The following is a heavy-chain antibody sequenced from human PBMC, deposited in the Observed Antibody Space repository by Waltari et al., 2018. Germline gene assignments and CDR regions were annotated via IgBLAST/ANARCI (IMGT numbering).Heavy chain of an antibody. CDR2: IYYSGST. V-gene: IGHV4-59*11. CDR1: GGSISSHY. CDR3: ARYDSSWYRHYGMDV. J-gene: IGHJ6*02. D-gene: IGHD6-13*01. Sequence: QVQLQESGPGLVKPSETLSLTCTVSGGSISSHYWSWIRQPPGKGLEWIGYIYYSGSTNYNPALKSRVTISVDTSKNQFSLKLSSVTAADTAVYYCARYDSSWYRHYGMDVWGQGTTVTVSS.